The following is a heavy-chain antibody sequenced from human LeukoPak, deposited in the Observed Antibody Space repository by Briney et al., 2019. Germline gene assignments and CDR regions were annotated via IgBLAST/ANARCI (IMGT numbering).Heavy chain of an antibody. J-gene: IGHJ4*02. CDR1: GFTFSSYA. CDR3: ARGPVAAAGTG. Sequence: GGSLRLSCAASGFTFSSYAMSWVRQAPGKGLEWVSAISGSGGSTYYADSVKGQFTISRDNSKNTLYLQMNSLRAEDTAVYYCARGPVAAAGTGWGQGTLVTVSS. CDR2: ISGSGGST. D-gene: IGHD6-13*01. V-gene: IGHV3-23*01.